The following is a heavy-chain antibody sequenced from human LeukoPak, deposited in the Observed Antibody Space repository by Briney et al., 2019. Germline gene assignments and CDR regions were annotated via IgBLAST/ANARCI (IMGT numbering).Heavy chain of an antibody. CDR3: ARVRFYYFDY. Sequence: PGGSLRLSCAASGFTFSSYAMSWIRQPPGKGLEWIGEINHSGSTNYNPSLKSRVTISADTSKNQFSLKLSSVTAADTAVYYCARVRFYYFDYWGQGTLVTVSS. CDR1: GFTFSSYA. V-gene: IGHV4-34*01. J-gene: IGHJ4*02. CDR2: INHSGST. D-gene: IGHD3-16*01.